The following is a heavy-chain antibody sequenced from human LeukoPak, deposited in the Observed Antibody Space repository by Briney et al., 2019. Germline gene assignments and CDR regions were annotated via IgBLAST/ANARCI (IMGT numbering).Heavy chain of an antibody. J-gene: IGHJ2*01. V-gene: IGHV3-21*01. Sequence: PGGSLRLSCEVSGFTSSTYTMNWVRQAPGKGLEWVSSISSSGLYIYYADSVKGRFTISRDNAKNSLCLQMSSLRAEDTAVYYCAREERDGYNYYWYFDLWGRGTLVTVSS. CDR2: ISSSGLYI. CDR3: AREERDGYNYYWYFDL. D-gene: IGHD5-24*01. CDR1: GFTSSTYT.